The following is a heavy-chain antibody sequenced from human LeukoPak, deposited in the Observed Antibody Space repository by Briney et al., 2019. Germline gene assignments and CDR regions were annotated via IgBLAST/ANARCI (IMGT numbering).Heavy chain of an antibody. CDR3: AREPEESYDYGDYDWYFDL. D-gene: IGHD4-17*01. Sequence: GSSVKVSCKASGGTFSSYATSWVRQAPGQGLEWMGRIIPIFGIASYAQKFQGRVTITADKSTSTAYMELSSLRSEDTAVYYCAREPEESYDYGDYDWYFDLWGRGTLVTVSS. V-gene: IGHV1-69*04. CDR2: IIPIFGIA. CDR1: GGTFSSYA. J-gene: IGHJ2*01.